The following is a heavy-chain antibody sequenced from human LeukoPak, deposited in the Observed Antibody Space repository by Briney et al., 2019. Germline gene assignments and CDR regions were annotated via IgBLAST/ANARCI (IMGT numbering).Heavy chain of an antibody. D-gene: IGHD5-12*01. CDR1: GFTFSTHA. CDR2: VSHDGNTK. V-gene: IGHV3-30*10. J-gene: IGHJ4*02. CDR3: ARAIVGTENFDY. Sequence: GGPLRLSCAASGFTFSTHAMHWVRQAPGKGLEWVAVVSHDGNTKYYTDSVKGRFTISRDNSKNTLYLQMNGLRTDDTAVYYCARAIVGTENFDYWGQGTLVTVSS.